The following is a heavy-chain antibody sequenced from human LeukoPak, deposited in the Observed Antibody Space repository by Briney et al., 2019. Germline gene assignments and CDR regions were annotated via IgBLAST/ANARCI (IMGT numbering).Heavy chain of an antibody. J-gene: IGHJ4*02. CDR2: TNHSGST. CDR3: ARYNYDNSGYSFDY. Sequence: SETLSLTCAVYGGSFSGYYWSWIRQPPGKGLEWIGETNHSGSTNYNPSLKSRVTISVDTSKNQFSLKLSSVTAADTAVYYCARYNYDNSGYSFDYWGQGTLVTVSS. D-gene: IGHD3-22*01. CDR1: GGSFSGYY. V-gene: IGHV4-34*01.